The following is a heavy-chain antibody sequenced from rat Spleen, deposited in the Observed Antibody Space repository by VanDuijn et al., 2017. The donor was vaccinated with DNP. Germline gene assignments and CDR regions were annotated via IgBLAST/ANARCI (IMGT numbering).Heavy chain of an antibody. J-gene: IGHJ2*01. CDR2: ISTGGGNI. Sequence: EVQLVESGGGLVQPGRSLKLSCVASGFTFNNYWMNWVRQAPGRGLEWVASISTGGGNIYHRDSVKGRFTISRDNAKSTLYLQMDSLRSEDTATYYCARENGGYDYWGQGVMVTVSS. V-gene: IGHV5-31*01. CDR1: GFTFNNYW. CDR3: ARENGGYDY. D-gene: IGHD1-11*01.